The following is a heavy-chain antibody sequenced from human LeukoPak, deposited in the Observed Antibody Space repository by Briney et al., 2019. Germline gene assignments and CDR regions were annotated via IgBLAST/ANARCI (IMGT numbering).Heavy chain of an antibody. CDR2: ISSSGSTI. V-gene: IGHV3-11*04. J-gene: IGHJ4*02. CDR3: AKVKGGYCSGESCYRLADY. CDR1: GFTFSDYY. D-gene: IGHD2-15*01. Sequence: GGSLRLSCAASGFTFSDYYMSWIRQAPGKGLEWVSYISSSGSTIYYADSVKGRFTISRDNSKNTLYLQMNSLRAEDTAVYYCAKVKGGYCSGESCYRLADYWGQGTLVTVSS.